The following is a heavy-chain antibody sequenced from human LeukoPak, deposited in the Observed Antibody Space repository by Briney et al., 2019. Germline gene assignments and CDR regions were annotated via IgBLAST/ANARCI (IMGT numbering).Heavy chain of an antibody. CDR3: ARGDIAAGGAPFDY. J-gene: IGHJ4*02. D-gene: IGHD6-13*01. V-gene: IGHV4-34*01. Sequence: PSETLSLTCAVYGESFSGYYWSWIRQPPGRGLEWIGEINHSGSTSYSASLKSRVTISVDTSKNQFSLKLNSVTAADTAVYCCARGDIAAGGAPFDYWGQGTLVTVSS. CDR1: GESFSGYY. CDR2: INHSGST.